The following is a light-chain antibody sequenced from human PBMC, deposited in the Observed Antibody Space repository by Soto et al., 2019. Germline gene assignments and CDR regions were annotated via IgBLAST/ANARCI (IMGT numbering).Light chain of an antibody. V-gene: IGKV3-20*01. CDR3: QQYGSSPPT. J-gene: IGKJ3*01. CDR1: QSVSSSY. CDR2: GAS. Sequence: LTQAPGTLSLYPGEKATLSCRASQSVSSSYLAWYQQKPGQAPRLLIYGASSRATGIPDRFSGSGSGTDFTLTISRLEPEDFAVYYCQQYGSSPPTFGPRTNVDI.